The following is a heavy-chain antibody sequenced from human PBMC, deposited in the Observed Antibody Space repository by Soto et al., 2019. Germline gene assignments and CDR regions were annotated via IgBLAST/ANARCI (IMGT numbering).Heavy chain of an antibody. Sequence: LSLTCAVSGGSISSGGYSWSWIRQPPGKGLEWIGYIYHSGSTYYNPSLKSRVTISVDRSKNQFSLKLSSVTAADTAVYYCGRVVGAVAGYFDYWGQGTLVTVSS. D-gene: IGHD6-19*01. V-gene: IGHV4-30-2*01. CDR1: GGSISSGGYS. CDR2: IYHSGST. CDR3: GRVVGAVAGYFDY. J-gene: IGHJ4*02.